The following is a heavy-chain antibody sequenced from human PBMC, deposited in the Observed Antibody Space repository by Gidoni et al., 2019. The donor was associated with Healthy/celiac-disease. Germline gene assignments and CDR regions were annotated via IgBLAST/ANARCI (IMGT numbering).Heavy chain of an antibody. V-gene: IGHV3-23*01. J-gene: IGHJ4*02. Sequence: EVQLLESGGGLVQPGGSLRLSCAASGFTLSSYAMSWVRQAPGKGLEWVSAISGSGGSTYYADSVKGRFTISRDNSKNTLYLQMNSLRAEDTAVYYCAKDRFKLQWPAYYFDYWGQGTLVTVSS. D-gene: IGHD6-19*01. CDR2: ISGSGGST. CDR3: AKDRFKLQWPAYYFDY. CDR1: GFTLSSYA.